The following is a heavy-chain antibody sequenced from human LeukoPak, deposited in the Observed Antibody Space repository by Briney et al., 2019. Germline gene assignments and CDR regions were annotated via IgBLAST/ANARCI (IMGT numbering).Heavy chain of an antibody. J-gene: IGHJ2*01. CDR1: GFTFSNYT. Sequence: GGSLRLSCAASGFTFSNYTMIWVRQAPGKGLEWVSSISRSSSHIYYADSVKGRFTISRDNAKHSLYLQMNSLRAEDTAVYYCARGLGVGAQVLDLWGRGTLVTVSS. CDR2: ISRSSSHI. V-gene: IGHV3-21*01. D-gene: IGHD1-26*01. CDR3: ARGLGVGAQVLDL.